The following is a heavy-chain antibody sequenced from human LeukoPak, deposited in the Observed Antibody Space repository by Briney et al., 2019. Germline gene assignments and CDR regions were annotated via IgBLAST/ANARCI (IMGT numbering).Heavy chain of an antibody. D-gene: IGHD3-22*01. Sequence: ASVKVSCKASGYTFTSYYMHWVRQAPGQGLEWMGWISAYNGNTNYPQKLQGRVTMSTDTSTSTAYMELRSLRSDDTAVYYCARGIYYDSSLYGYWGQGTLVTVSS. V-gene: IGHV1-18*04. CDR2: ISAYNGNT. CDR1: GYTFTSYY. J-gene: IGHJ4*02. CDR3: ARGIYYDSSLYGY.